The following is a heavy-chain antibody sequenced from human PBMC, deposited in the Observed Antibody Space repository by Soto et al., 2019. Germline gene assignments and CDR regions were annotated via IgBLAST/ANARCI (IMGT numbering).Heavy chain of an antibody. J-gene: IGHJ6*02. V-gene: IGHV3-30*18. CDR3: AKGRVGYVFGVQDYFFGMDV. CDR1: GFNFSTYG. CDR2: ISYDGVNK. D-gene: IGHD1-26*01. Sequence: QVQVVESGGGLVQPGRSLRLSCGASGFNFSTYGMHWVRQVPGKGLEWVAVISYDGVNKYSAGSVRGRFTISRDNSKNTLYLQVNSLRAEDTAVYYCAKGRVGYVFGVQDYFFGMDVWGQGTTVTVAS.